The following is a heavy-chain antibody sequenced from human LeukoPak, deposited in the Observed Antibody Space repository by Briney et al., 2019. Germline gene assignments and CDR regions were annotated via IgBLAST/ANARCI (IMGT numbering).Heavy chain of an antibody. Sequence: GGSLRLSCAASGFTFSSYGMHWVRQAPGKGLEWVAFIQFDGSNKYYADSVKGRFTISRDNSKNTLYLQMNSLRAEDTAVYYCANRYCSGGSCYYTPFDYWGQGTLVTVSS. V-gene: IGHV3-30*02. J-gene: IGHJ4*02. CDR3: ANRYCSGGSCYYTPFDY. D-gene: IGHD2-15*01. CDR1: GFTFSSYG. CDR2: IQFDGSNK.